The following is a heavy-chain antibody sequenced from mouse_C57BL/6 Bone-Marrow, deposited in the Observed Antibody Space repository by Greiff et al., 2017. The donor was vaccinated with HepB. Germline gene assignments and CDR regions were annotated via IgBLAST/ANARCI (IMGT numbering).Heavy chain of an antibody. Sequence: QVQLKESGPELVKPGASVKISCKASGYAFSSSWMNWVKQRPGKGLEWIGRIYPGDGDTNYNGKFKGKATLTADKSSSTAYMQLSSLTSEDSAVYFCAPEYYAMDYWGQGTSVTVSS. J-gene: IGHJ4*01. CDR3: APEYYAMDY. CDR1: GYAFSSSW. CDR2: IYPGDGDT. V-gene: IGHV1-82*01.